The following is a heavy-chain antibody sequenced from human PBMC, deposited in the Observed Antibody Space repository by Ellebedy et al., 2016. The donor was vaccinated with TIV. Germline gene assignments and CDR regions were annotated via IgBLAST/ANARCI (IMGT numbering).Heavy chain of an antibody. D-gene: IGHD3-10*01. V-gene: IGHV1-18*04. CDR2: ITVYNGYT. Sequence: AASVKVSCKASGYTFTSYGISWVRQAPGQGLEWMGWITVYNGYTNYTQKLQGRVTMTIDTSTSTGYMELRSLRSDDTAVYYCARVNYFGSGSLSPGGDSWGQGTLVTVSS. J-gene: IGHJ4*02. CDR3: ARVNYFGSGSLSPGGDS. CDR1: GYTFTSYG.